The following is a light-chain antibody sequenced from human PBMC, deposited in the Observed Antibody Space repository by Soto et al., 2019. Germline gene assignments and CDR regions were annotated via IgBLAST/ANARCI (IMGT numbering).Light chain of an antibody. J-gene: IGLJ1*01. CDR3: SSYTTSNTRQIV. Sequence: QSVLTQPGSVSRSPGQSITISCTGTSSDVGGYNYVSWYQHHPGKAPKLIIYDVTNRPSGVSNPFSGSKSGNTASLTISGLQPEDEADYYCSSYTTSNTRQIVFGTGTKVTVL. V-gene: IGLV2-14*03. CDR2: DVT. CDR1: SSDVGGYNY.